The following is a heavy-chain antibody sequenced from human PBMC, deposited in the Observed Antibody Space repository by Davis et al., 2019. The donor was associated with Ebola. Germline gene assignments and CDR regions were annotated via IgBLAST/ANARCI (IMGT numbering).Heavy chain of an antibody. Sequence: GGSLRLSCAASGFTFSDYWMSWVRQAPGKGLEWVAQIKGDGSEKYYGDSVKGRFTISRDNAKNSLYLQMNSLRAEDTAVYYCVTDASWSFQYWGQGTLVTVST. J-gene: IGHJ4*02. CDR3: VTDASWSFQY. CDR1: GFTFSDYW. D-gene: IGHD2-15*01. CDR2: IKGDGSEK. V-gene: IGHV3-7*01.